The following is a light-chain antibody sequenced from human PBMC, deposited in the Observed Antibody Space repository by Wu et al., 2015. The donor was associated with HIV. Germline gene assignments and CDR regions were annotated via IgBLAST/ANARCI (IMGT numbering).Light chain of an antibody. V-gene: IGKV3-20*01. CDR1: QTVNNNY. CDR2: GAS. J-gene: IGKJ3*01. CDR3: QQYGGTPPFT. Sequence: EIVLTQSPGTLSLSPGDRATLSCRASQTVNNNYLAWYQQKPGQAPRLLIYGASNRATGIPDRFSGSGSGTDFTLTISRLEPEDFVVYYCQQYGGTPPFTFGPGTKVDVK.